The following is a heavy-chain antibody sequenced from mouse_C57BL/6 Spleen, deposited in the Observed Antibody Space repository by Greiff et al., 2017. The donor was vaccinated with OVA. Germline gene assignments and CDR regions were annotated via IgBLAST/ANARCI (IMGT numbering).Heavy chain of an antibody. D-gene: IGHD2-1*01. Sequence: QVQLQQPGAELVRPGSSVKLSCKASGYTFTSYWMDWVKQRPGQGLEWIGNIYPSDSETHYNQKFKDKATLTVDKSSSTAYMQLSSLTSEDSAVYYCARSRYGNYALDYWGQGTSVTVSS. CDR1: GYTFTSYW. CDR3: ARSRYGNYALDY. CDR2: IYPSDSET. J-gene: IGHJ4*01. V-gene: IGHV1-61*01.